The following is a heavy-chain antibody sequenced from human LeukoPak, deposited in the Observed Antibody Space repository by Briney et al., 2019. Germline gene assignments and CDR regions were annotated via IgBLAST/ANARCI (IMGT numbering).Heavy chain of an antibody. J-gene: IGHJ4*02. Sequence: PGGSLRLSCAASGFTFDDYAMHWVRQAPGKGLEWVSGITWNSGNIGYADSLKGRFTISRDNTKNSLYLQMNSLRAEDTALYYCAGGSGSYYNPLDYWGQGTLVTVSS. D-gene: IGHD3-10*01. CDR3: AGGSGSYYNPLDY. CDR2: ITWNSGNI. V-gene: IGHV3-9*01. CDR1: GFTFDDYA.